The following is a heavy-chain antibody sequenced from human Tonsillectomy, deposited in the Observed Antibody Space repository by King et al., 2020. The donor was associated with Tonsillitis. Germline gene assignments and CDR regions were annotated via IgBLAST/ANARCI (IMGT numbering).Heavy chain of an antibody. CDR1: GFTVNTNY. CDR3: ARGGANDFWSGYFAY. J-gene: IGHJ4*02. Sequence: VQLVESGGGLVQPGGSLRLSCAASGFTVNTNYMSWIRQAPGKGLEWVSVIYSGGNTHYVDSVKGRFTISRHNSKNTLYLQMNSLRAEDTAVYYCARGGANDFWSGYFAYWGQGTLVTVSS. D-gene: IGHD3-3*01. V-gene: IGHV3-53*04. CDR2: IYSGGNT.